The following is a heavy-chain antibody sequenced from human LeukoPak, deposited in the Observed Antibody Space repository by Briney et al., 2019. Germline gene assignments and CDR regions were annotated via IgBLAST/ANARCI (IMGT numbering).Heavy chain of an antibody. CDR2: VFSGNT. CDR1: GYSIRSGYY. CDR3: ARLRGSYHYFDS. D-gene: IGHD1-26*01. Sequence: SETLSLTCAVSGYSIRSGYYWGWIRQPPGKGLEWIGSVFSGNTYYNPSLKSRVIISVDTSKNQFSLDLSSVTAADTAVYYCARLRGSYHYFDSWGQGTLVTVSS. V-gene: IGHV4-38-2*01. J-gene: IGHJ4*02.